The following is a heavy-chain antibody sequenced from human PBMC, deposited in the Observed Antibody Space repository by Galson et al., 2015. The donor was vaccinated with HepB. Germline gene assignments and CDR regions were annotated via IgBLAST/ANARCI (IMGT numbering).Heavy chain of an antibody. Sequence: SLRLSCAASGFTFSSYGMHWVRQAPGKGLEWVAVIWYDGSNKYYADSVKGRFTISRDNSKNTLYLQMNSLRAEDTAVYYCARGRANPSGYYHRYYYYGMDVWGQGTTVTVSS. V-gene: IGHV3-33*01. CDR3: ARGRANPSGYYHRYYYYGMDV. D-gene: IGHD3-22*01. CDR2: IWYDGSNK. J-gene: IGHJ6*02. CDR1: GFTFSSYG.